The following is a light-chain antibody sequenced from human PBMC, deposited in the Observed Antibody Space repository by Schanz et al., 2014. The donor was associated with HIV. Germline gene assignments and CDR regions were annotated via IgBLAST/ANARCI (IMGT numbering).Light chain of an antibody. V-gene: IGKV1-33*01. CDR3: QQYDNLPLT. CDR2: DAS. Sequence: DIQMTQSPSTLSASVGDRVTITCRASQGISSWLAWYQQKPGKSPNLLIYDASNLETGVPSKFSGSGSGTDFTFTISSLQPEDIATYYCQQYDNLPLTFGGGTKVEIK. J-gene: IGKJ4*01. CDR1: QGISSW.